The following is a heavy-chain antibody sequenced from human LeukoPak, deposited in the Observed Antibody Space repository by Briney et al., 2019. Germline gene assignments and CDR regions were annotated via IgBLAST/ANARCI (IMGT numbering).Heavy chain of an antibody. D-gene: IGHD3-9*01. J-gene: IGHJ4*02. CDR3: ARSPHILTGENFDY. V-gene: IGHV1-2*02. Sequence: ASVKVSCKASGYTFTSYYMHWVRQAPGQGLEWMGWINPNSGGTNYAQKFQGRVTMTRDTSITAAYMEMSRLRSDDTALYYCARSPHILTGENFDYWGQGTLVTVSS. CDR1: GYTFTSYY. CDR2: INPNSGGT.